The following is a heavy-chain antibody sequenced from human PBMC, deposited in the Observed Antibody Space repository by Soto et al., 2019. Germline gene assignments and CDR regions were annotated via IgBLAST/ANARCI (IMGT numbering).Heavy chain of an antibody. J-gene: IGHJ5*02. Sequence: QVQLQESGPGLVKPSGTLSLTCAVSGGSISSSDWWSWVRQPPGKGLEWIGEIFHSGSTNYNPSLKSRVTISVDKSKNQFSLKLSSVTTADTAMYYCARVPSSWGWFDPWGQGTLVTVSS. CDR3: ARVPSSWGWFDP. CDR1: GGSISSSDW. CDR2: IFHSGST. D-gene: IGHD3-16*01. V-gene: IGHV4-4*02.